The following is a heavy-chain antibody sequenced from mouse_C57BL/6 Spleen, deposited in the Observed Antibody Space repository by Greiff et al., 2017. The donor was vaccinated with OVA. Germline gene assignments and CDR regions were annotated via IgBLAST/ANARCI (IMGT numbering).Heavy chain of an antibody. V-gene: IGHV1-22*01. J-gene: IGHJ1*03. CDR3: ASYDYDEGWYFDV. CDR2: INPNNGGT. D-gene: IGHD2-4*01. CDR1: GYTFTDYN. Sequence: VQLQQSGPELVKPGASVKMSCKASGYTFTDYNMHWVKQSHGKSLEWIGYINPNNGGTSYNQKFKGKATLTVNKSSSTAYMELRSLTSEDSAVYYCASYDYDEGWYFDVWGTGTTVTVSS.